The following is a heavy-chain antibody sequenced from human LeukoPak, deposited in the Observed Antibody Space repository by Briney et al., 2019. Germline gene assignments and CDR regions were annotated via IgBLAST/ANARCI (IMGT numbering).Heavy chain of an antibody. CDR1: GYTFISYD. V-gene: IGHV1-8*01. Sequence: ASVKVSCKASGYTFISYDINWVRQATGQGLEWMGWMNPNSGNTGYAQKFQGRVTMTRSTSINTAYMEPSSLTSDDTAVYYCARLGEYSNWFDPWGQGTLVIVSS. CDR2: MNPNSGNT. D-gene: IGHD3-16*01. CDR3: ARLGEYSNWFDP. J-gene: IGHJ5*02.